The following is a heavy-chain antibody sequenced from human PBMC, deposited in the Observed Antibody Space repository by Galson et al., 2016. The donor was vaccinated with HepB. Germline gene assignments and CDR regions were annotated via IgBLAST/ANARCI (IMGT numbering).Heavy chain of an antibody. D-gene: IGHD1-14*01. CDR2: MYSSGTT. CDR1: GGSIGSSSLY. J-gene: IGHJ5*01. Sequence: ETLSLTCSVSGGSIGSSSLYWGWIRQPPGKGLEWIGSMYSSGTTYYNPSFEGRVTISVDTSKNQFSLKVKYVTAADTAVYYCARHVHYNSPPIGFDSWGQGTLVTVSS. V-gene: IGHV4-39*01. CDR3: ARHVHYNSPPIGFDS.